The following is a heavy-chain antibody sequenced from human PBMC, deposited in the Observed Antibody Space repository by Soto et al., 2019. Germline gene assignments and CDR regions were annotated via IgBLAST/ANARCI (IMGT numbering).Heavy chain of an antibody. J-gene: IGHJ4*02. CDR1: GFTLDNYV. V-gene: IGHV3-23*01. D-gene: IGHD2-15*01. CDR3: VKAAVVGGGISPFDS. CDR2: ISRRGDTS. Sequence: SLRLSCAASGFTLDNYVMTWVRQAPGKGLEWVSPISRRGDTSYYADSAKGRFTISRDNSKTRLYREIRSLKADDTALYYFVKAAVVGGGISPFDSWRQG.